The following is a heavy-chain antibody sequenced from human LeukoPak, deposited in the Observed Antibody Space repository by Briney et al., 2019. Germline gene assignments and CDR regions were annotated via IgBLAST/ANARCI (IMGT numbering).Heavy chain of an antibody. CDR2: INHSGST. CDR1: GGSFSGYY. V-gene: IGHV4-34*01. D-gene: IGHD2-2*01. CDR3: ARVTYCSSTSCFYYYYYGMDV. J-gene: IGHJ6*02. Sequence: SETLSLTCAVCGGSFSGYYWSWIRQPPGKGLEWIGEINHSGSTNYNPSLKSRVTISVDTSKNQFSLKLSSVTAADTAVYYCARVTYCSSTSCFYYYYYGMDVWGQGTTVTVSS.